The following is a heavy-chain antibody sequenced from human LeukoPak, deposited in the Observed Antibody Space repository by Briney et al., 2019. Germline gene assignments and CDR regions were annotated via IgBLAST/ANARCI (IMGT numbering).Heavy chain of an antibody. CDR1: GGSISSGSYY. CDR3: AREGDSSSWYSGIRFAFDI. Sequence: PSQTLSLTCTVSGGSISSGSYYWSWIRQPAGKGLEWIGRIYTSGSTNYNPSLKSRVTISVDTSKNQFSLKLSSVTAADTAVCYCAREGDSSSWYSGIRFAFDIWGQGTMVTVSS. D-gene: IGHD6-13*01. J-gene: IGHJ3*02. CDR2: IYTSGST. V-gene: IGHV4-61*02.